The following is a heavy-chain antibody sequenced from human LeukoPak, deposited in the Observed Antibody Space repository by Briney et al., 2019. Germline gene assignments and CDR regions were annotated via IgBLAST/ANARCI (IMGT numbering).Heavy chain of an antibody. D-gene: IGHD3-3*01. CDR1: GYTFTGYY. CDR2: INPNSGGT. V-gene: IGHV1-2*02. Sequence: VASVKVSCKASGYTFTGYYMHWVRQAPGQGLEWMGWINPNSGGTNYAQKFQGRVTMTRGTSISTAYMELSRLRSDDTAVYYRAREPRFLEWLLGYWGQGTLVTVSS. CDR3: AREPRFLEWLLGY. J-gene: IGHJ4*02.